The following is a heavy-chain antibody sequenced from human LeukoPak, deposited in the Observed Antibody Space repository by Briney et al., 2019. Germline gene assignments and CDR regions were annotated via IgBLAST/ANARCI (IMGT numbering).Heavy chain of an antibody. CDR1: GYTFTGYY. CDR2: INPNSGGT. V-gene: IGHV1-2*04. Sequence: GASVKVSCKASGYTFTGYYMHWVRQAPGQGLEWMGWINPNSGGTNYAQKFQGWVTMTRDTSISTAYMELSRLRSDDTAVYYCARDPTYYDSSGSYYFDYWGQGTLVTVSS. CDR3: ARDPTYYDSSGSYYFDY. J-gene: IGHJ4*02. D-gene: IGHD3-22*01.